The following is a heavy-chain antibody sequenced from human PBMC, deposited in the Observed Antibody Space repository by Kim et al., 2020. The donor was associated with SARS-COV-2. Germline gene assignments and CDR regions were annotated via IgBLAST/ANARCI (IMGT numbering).Heavy chain of an antibody. CDR1: GYTFTGYY. J-gene: IGHJ5*02. CDR2: INPNSGGT. V-gene: IGHV1-2*02. D-gene: IGHD3-10*01. Sequence: ASVKVSCKASGYTFTGYYMHWVRQAPGQGLEWMGWINPNSGGTNYAQKFQGRVTMTRDTSISTAYMELSRLRSDDTAVYYCARDRLTFNMVRGALGPHPWFDPWGQGTLVTVSS. CDR3: ARDRLTFNMVRGALGPHPWFDP.